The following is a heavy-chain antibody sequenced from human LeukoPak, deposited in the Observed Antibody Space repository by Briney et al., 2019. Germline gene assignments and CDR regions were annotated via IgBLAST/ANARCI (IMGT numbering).Heavy chain of an antibody. V-gene: IGHV3-23*01. CDR1: GFTFSDYY. D-gene: IGHD6-13*01. CDR3: AKDSSSWPTYAFDI. Sequence: GGSLRLSCAASGFTFSDYYMSWIRQAPGKGLEWVSAISGIGGSTYYADSVKGRFTISRDNSKNTLYLQMNSLRAEDTAVYYCAKDSSSWPTYAFDIWGQGTMVTVSS. CDR2: ISGIGGST. J-gene: IGHJ3*02.